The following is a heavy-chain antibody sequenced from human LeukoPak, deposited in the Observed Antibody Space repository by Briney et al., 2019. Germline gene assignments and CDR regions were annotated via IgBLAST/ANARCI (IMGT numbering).Heavy chain of an antibody. CDR1: GGSISSSNW. V-gene: IGHV4-4*02. D-gene: IGHD3-16*01. CDR3: ARDLHPRLTGYFDY. Sequence: SGTLSLTCAVSGGSISSSNWWSWVRQPPGKGLEWIGEIYHSGSTNYNPSLKSRVTISVDKSKNQFSLKLSSVTAADTAVYYCARDLHPRLTGYFDYWGQGTVVTVSS. CDR2: IYHSGST. J-gene: IGHJ4*02.